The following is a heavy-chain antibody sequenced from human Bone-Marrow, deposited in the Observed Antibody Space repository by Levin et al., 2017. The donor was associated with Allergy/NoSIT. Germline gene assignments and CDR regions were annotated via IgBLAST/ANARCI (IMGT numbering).Heavy chain of an antibody. CDR1: GYRFTHYW. CDR2: IYPGDSDS. CDR3: ARRASGGSPLDAFDI. J-gene: IGHJ3*02. Sequence: MPGGSLRLSCKASGYRFTHYWIGWVRQMPGKGLECMGIIYPGDSDSTYSPSFQGQVTFSVDRSSSTAYLQWNSLKASDTAMYYCARRASGGSPLDAFDIWGQGTLVTVSS. V-gene: IGHV5-51*01. D-gene: IGHD1-26*01.